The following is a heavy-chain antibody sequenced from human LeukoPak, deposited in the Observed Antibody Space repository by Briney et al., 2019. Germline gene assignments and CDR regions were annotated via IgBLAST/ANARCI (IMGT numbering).Heavy chain of an antibody. CDR1: GYTFTSYA. D-gene: IGHD4-23*01. J-gene: IGHJ4*02. CDR3: ARGGDYGGRFDY. V-gene: IGHV1-69*04. Sequence: ASVKVSCKASGYTFTSYAMHWVRQAPGQGLEWMGRIIPILGIANYAQKFQGRVTITADKSTSTAYMELSSLRSEDTAVYYCARGGDYGGRFDYWGQGTLVTVSS. CDR2: IIPILGIA.